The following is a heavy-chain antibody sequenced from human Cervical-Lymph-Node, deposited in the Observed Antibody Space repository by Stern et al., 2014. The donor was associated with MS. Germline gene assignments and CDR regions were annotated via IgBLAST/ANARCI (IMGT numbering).Heavy chain of an antibody. J-gene: IGHJ6*02. CDR3: ARMSTVTTPYGMDV. V-gene: IGHV2-70*17. CDR2: IDWDDDK. D-gene: IGHD4-17*01. CDR1: GFSLSTSGMC. Sequence: ESGPALVKTTQTLTLTCTFSGFSLSTSGMCVSWIRQPPGKALEWLARIDWDDDKFYSTSLKTRLTISKDTSKNQVVLTMTNMDPVDTATYYCARMSTVTTPYGMDVWGQGTTVTVSS.